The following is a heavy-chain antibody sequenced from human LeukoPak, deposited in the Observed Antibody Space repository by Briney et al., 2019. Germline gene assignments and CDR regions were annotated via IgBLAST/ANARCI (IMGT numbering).Heavy chain of an antibody. CDR1: GFTFSSYG. D-gene: IGHD6-19*01. CDR3: ARHSIAVAGTPLSILYYYYMDV. V-gene: IGHV3-23*01. J-gene: IGHJ6*03. Sequence: PGGTLRLSCAASGFTFSSYGMSWVRQAPGKGLEWVSAISGSGGSTYYADSVKGRFTISRDNSKNTLYLQMNSLRAEDTAVYYCARHSIAVAGTPLSILYYYYMDVWGKGTTVTISS. CDR2: ISGSGGST.